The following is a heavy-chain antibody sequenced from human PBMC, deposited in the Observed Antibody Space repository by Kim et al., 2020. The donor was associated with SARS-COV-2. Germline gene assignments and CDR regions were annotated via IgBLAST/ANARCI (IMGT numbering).Heavy chain of an antibody. CDR3: AKGRYCSGGSGYPEFDC. Sequence: GGSLRLSCAASGFTFSSYAMHWVRQAPGKGLEWVATISHDGSNEYYSDSVKGRFTIFRDNSKNTLYLQMNSLRAEDTAVYYCAKGRYCSGGSGYPEFDCWGQGSLVTVSP. J-gene: IGHJ4*02. V-gene: IGHV3-30-3*01. CDR2: ISHDGSNE. D-gene: IGHD2-15*01. CDR1: GFTFSSYA.